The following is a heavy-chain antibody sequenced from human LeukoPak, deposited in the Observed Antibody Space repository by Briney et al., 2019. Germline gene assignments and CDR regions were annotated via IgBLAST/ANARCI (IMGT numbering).Heavy chain of an antibody. CDR2: TRNKANSYTT. D-gene: IGHD3-22*01. J-gene: IGHJ3*02. CDR3: TRSSDSSGYRAFDI. CDR1: GFTFSDQY. V-gene: IGHV3-72*01. Sequence: GGSLRLSCAASGFTFSDQYMDWVRQAPGKGLEWVARTRNKANSYTTEYAASVKGRFTISRDVSKNSLYLQMNSLKTEDTAVYYCTRSSDSSGYRAFDIWGPRTMVTVSS.